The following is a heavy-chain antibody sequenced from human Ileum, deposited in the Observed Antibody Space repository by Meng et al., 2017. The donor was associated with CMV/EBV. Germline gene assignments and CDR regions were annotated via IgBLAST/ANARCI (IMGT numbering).Heavy chain of an antibody. Sequence: GGSLRLSCAASGFTFSNAWMTWVRQAPGKGLEWVGRIRSKTDGGTTDYAAPVKGRFAISRDDSKNTLYLQMNSLKTEDTAVYYCATEIDYSNYVRRFDYWGQGTLVTVSS. D-gene: IGHD4-11*01. CDR2: IRSKTDGGTT. J-gene: IGHJ4*02. CDR1: GFTFSNAW. CDR3: ATEIDYSNYVRRFDY. V-gene: IGHV3-15*01.